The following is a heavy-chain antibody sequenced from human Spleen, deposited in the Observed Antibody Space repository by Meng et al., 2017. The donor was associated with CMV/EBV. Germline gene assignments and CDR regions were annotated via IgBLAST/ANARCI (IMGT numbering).Heavy chain of an antibody. D-gene: IGHD1-26*01. CDR1: GYTFTGYF. CDR3: ARKAGANGRGFDY. J-gene: IGHJ4*02. V-gene: IGHV1-2*02. Sequence: CRPSGYTFTGYFMHWVRQAPGQGLEWMGLMNTNSGGTHYPQKFQGRVTMTRDTSINTVFLELTSLTSDDTAVYYCARKAGANGRGFDYWGQGTLVTVSS. CDR2: MNTNSGGT.